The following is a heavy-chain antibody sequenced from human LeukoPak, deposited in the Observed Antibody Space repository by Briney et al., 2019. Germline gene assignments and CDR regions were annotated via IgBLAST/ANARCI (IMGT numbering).Heavy chain of an antibody. D-gene: IGHD6-6*01. CDR2: ISSSGSTI. CDR3: ARDPIGWWGSSSYFDY. J-gene: IGHJ4*02. V-gene: IGHV3-48*03. CDR1: GFTFSSYE. Sequence: GGSLRLSCAASGFTFSSYEMNWVRQAPGKGLEWVSYISSSGSTIYYADSVKGRFTISRDNATNSLYLQMNSLRAEDTAVYYCARDPIGWWGSSSYFDYWGQGTLVTVSS.